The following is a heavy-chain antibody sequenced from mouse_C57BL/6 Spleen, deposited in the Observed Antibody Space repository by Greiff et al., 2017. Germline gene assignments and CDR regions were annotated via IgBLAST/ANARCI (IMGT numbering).Heavy chain of an antibody. D-gene: IGHD2-2*01. Sequence: VQLQQSGAELVRPGASVKLSCTASGFNITDDYMHWVKQRPEQGLEWIGWIDPENGDTEYASKFQGKATITADTSSNTAYLQLSSLTSEDTAVYYCTKGGYPYAMDYWGQGTSVTVSS. J-gene: IGHJ4*01. CDR2: IDPENGDT. CDR1: GFNITDDY. V-gene: IGHV14-4*01. CDR3: TKGGYPYAMDY.